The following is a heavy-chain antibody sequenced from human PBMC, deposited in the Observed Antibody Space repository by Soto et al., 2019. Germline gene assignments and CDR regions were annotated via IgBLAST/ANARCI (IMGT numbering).Heavy chain of an antibody. CDR2: ISGSGGTT. CDR3: AKRHCSSTICPEAYYSYDMDS. CDR1: GFTFSAYA. V-gene: IGHV3-23*01. Sequence: HPGGSLRLSCAASGFTFSAYAMSWVRLAPGKGLQWVSAISGSGGTTYYIDSVKGRFTISRDNSKNTLFLQMSSLRAEDTAIYYCAKRHCSSTICPEAYYSYDMDSRGQGTTVTVSS. D-gene: IGHD2-2*01. J-gene: IGHJ6*02.